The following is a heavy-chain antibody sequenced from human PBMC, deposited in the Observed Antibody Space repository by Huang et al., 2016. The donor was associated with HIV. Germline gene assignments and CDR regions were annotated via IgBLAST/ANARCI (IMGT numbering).Heavy chain of an antibody. Sequence: QVRLQQWGAGLLKPSETLSLTCAVYNGSFSGYFWNWIRLAPRKGLEWIGEVSHSGIVNSNPSLKSRVSMSVVPSKKQFSLNRTSVTAADSAIYYCAGSPGMGMVAGGWVVHWGHGNQVSVSS. CDR3: AGSPGMGMVAGGWVVH. CDR2: VSHSGIV. D-gene: IGHD6-19*01. CDR1: NGSFSGYF. V-gene: IGHV4-34*02. J-gene: IGHJ4*01.